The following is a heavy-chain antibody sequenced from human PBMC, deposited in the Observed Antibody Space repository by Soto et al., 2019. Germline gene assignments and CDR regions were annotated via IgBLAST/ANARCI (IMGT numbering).Heavy chain of an antibody. CDR1: GFPFSSYW. V-gene: IGHV3-74*01. J-gene: IGHJ4*02. Sequence: EVQLVESGGGLVQLGGSRGPSCAASGFPFSSYWMPWVRQAPGRGLVWVSRIKSDGSDTSYADSVKGRFTISRDNAKNTLYLQMSSLRAEDTAVYYCVRVAYGDLGGWGQGTLVTVSS. CDR2: IKSDGSDT. CDR3: VRVAYGDLGG. D-gene: IGHD4-17*01.